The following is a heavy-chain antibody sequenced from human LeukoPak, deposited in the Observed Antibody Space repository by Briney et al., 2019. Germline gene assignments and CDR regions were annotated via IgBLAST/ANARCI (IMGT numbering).Heavy chain of an antibody. D-gene: IGHD1-1*01. CDR1: GGSISSYY. J-gene: IGHJ4*02. CDR2: IYTSGST. V-gene: IGHV4-4*07. CDR3: ARGNWNYFDS. Sequence: PSETLSLTCTVSGGSISSYYWSWIRQPAGKGLEWIGRIYTSGSTNYNPSLKTRVTMSVDTSKSQFSLKLSSVIAADTAVYFCARGNWNYFDSWGQGTLVTVSS.